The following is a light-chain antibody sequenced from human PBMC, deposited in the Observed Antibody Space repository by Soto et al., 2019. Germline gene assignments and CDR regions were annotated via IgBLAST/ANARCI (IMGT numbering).Light chain of an antibody. CDR1: QSVSSY. CDR3: QQRTNWPPA. Sequence: EIGLTQSPAYLSLSPGERVTLSCRAGQSVSSYFACYQQNPGQTPSLLIYDAFIRATGIPDRFSGSGSGTDFTLTISSLEPEDFAVYYCQQRTNWPPAFGQGTRLEIK. CDR2: DAF. J-gene: IGKJ5*01. V-gene: IGKV3-11*01.